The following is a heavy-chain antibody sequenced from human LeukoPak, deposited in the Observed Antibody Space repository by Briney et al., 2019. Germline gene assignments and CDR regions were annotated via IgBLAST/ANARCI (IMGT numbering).Heavy chain of an antibody. CDR2: INPSGGST. D-gene: IGHD2-2*01. J-gene: IGHJ6*04. Sequence: ASVNVSCKASGYTFTSYYMHWVRQAPGQGLEWMGIINPSGGSTSYAQKFQGRVTMTRDTSTSTVYMELSSLRSEDTAVYYCARESRYCSSTSCYGGFDYYYGMDVWGKGTTVTVSS. V-gene: IGHV1-46*01. CDR1: GYTFTSYY. CDR3: ARESRYCSSTSCYGGFDYYYGMDV.